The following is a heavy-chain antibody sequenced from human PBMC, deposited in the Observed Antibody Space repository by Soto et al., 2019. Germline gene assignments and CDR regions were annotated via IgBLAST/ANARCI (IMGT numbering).Heavy chain of an antibody. Sequence: PGGSLRLSCAASGFTFSSYAMSWVRQAPGKGLEWVSAISGSGGSTYYADSVKGRFTISRDNSKNTLYLQMNSLRAEDTAVYYCAKDSSWIQLWLRLELYGMDVWGQGTTVTVSS. CDR2: ISGSGGST. J-gene: IGHJ6*02. CDR1: GFTFSSYA. CDR3: AKDSSWIQLWLRLELYGMDV. V-gene: IGHV3-23*01. D-gene: IGHD5-18*01.